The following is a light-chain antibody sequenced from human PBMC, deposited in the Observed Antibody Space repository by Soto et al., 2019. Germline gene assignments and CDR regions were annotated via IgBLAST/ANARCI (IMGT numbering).Light chain of an antibody. CDR2: GNS. CDR1: SSNIGAGYD. V-gene: IGLV1-40*01. J-gene: IGLJ1*01. CDR3: QSYDSSMSGYV. Sequence: QSVLTQPPSVSGAPGQRVTISCTGSSSNIGAGYDVHWYQQLPGTAPKLLIYGNSNRPSGVPDRFSGSKSGTSASLAITGLQAEDEADYYCQSYDSSMSGYVLGNGTKHTVL.